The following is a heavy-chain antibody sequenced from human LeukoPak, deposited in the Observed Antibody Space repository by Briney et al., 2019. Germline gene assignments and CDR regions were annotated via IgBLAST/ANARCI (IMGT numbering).Heavy chain of an antibody. CDR1: GFTFSSYW. CDR3: ARDRYDFWSGYYLFDY. J-gene: IGHJ4*02. Sequence: GGSLRLSCAASGFTFSSYWMHWARQAPGKGLVWVSRINSDGSSTSYADSVKGRFTISRDNAKNTLYLQMNSLRAEDTAVYYCARDRYDFWSGYYLFDYWGQGTLVTVSS. V-gene: IGHV3-74*01. D-gene: IGHD3-3*01. CDR2: INSDGSST.